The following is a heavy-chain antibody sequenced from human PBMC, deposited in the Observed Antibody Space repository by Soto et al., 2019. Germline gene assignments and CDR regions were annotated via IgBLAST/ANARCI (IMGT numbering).Heavy chain of an antibody. CDR3: VHSRCGGDCLQSYSSHYYYGMDI. V-gene: IGHV2-5*02. CDR2: IYWDGDR. Sequence: QITLKESGPTLVKPTQTLTLTCTFSGFSLSTGGMGVGWIRQPPGKALEWLALIYWDGDRRYRPSLISRLTIAKDNSKHQVVLTMANMDPVDPATYYCVHSRCGGDCLQSYSSHYYYGMDIWGQGTTVTVSS. CDR1: GFSLSTGGMG. D-gene: IGHD2-21*02. J-gene: IGHJ6*02.